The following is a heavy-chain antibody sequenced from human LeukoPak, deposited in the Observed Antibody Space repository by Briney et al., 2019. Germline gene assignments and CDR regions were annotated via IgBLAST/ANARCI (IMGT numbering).Heavy chain of an antibody. V-gene: IGHV4-61*02. D-gene: IGHD6-13*01. CDR3: ARAKSSSVQTVDY. J-gene: IGHJ4*02. CDR1: GGSISSGSYY. CDR2: MFTTGTI. Sequence: PSETLSLTCTVSGGSISSGSYYWGWVRQPAGRGLEWIGRMFTTGTINYNPSLKSRVTISLDTSKNQFSLKLSSVTAADTAVYYCARAKSSSVQTVDYWGQGTLVTVSS.